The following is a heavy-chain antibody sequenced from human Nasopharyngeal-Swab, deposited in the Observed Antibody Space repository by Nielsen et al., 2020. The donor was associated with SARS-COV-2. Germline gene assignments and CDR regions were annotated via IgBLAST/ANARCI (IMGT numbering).Heavy chain of an antibody. J-gene: IGHJ5*02. CDR2: INTNNGNP. CDR3: ARDEKSQGIFGVVISGQWWFDP. CDR1: GYTFNNYP. Sequence: ASVKVSCKASGYTFNNYPLNWVRQAPGQGLEYMGWINTNNGNPTYAQGFTGRFVFSLDTSVSTAYLQISSLKAEDTAVYYCARDEKSQGIFGVVISGQWWFDPWGQGTLVTVSS. V-gene: IGHV7-4-1*02. D-gene: IGHD3-3*01.